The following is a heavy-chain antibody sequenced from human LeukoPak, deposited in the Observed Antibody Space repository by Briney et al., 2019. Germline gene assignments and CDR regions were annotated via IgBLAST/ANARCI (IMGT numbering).Heavy chain of an antibody. D-gene: IGHD1-26*01. CDR3: ARDRASSGTLNYYYFDY. CDR1: GYTFTDYF. V-gene: IGHV1-2*02. J-gene: IGHJ4*02. Sequence: ASVKVSCKTSGYTFTDYFFHWVRRAPGQGLEWMGWINPKSGGTKYAQKFQGRVTMTRDTSISTAYMKVSSLRFDDSAVYYCARDRASSGTLNYYYFDYWGQGTLVTVSS. CDR2: INPKSGGT.